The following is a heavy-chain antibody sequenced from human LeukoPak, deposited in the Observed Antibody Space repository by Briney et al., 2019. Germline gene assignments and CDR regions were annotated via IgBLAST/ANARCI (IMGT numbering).Heavy chain of an antibody. D-gene: IGHD4-17*01. CDR1: RFTFSSYR. CDR3: TRSQTTVTN. V-gene: IGHV3-7*03. CDR2: IKQGGREK. J-gene: IGHJ4*02. Sequence: GGSLRLSCAASRFTFSSYRMIWVRQAPGKGRVGVTNIKQGGREKEHVDSVKGRFTISRDNAKNSLYLKMNSLRAEDRAVYNCTRSQTTVTNWGQGTLVTVSS.